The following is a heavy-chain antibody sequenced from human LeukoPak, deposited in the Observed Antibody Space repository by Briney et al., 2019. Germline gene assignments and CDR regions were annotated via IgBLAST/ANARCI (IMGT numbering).Heavy chain of an antibody. CDR1: GGSFSGYY. CDR3: ARAYYDFWSGYRTSYYFDY. V-gene: IGHV4-34*01. Sequence: SETLSLTCAVYGGSFSGYYWSWIRQPPGKGLEWIGEINHSGSTNYNPSLKSRVTISVDTSKNQFSLKLSSVTAADTAVYYCARAYYDFWSGYRTSYYFDYWGQGTLVTVSS. J-gene: IGHJ4*02. CDR2: INHSGST. D-gene: IGHD3-3*01.